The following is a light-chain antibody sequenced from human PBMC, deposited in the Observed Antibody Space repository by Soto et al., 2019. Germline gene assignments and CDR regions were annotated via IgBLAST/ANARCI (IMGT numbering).Light chain of an antibody. CDR1: QSVGTW. Sequence: DIQMTQSPSTLSASVGGRVSITCRASQSVGTWVAWYQQKPGKAPKLLIYDASTLESGVPSRFSASGLGTEFTLTISSLQSEDFAAYYCQQYNNWPLTFGGGTKVDI. V-gene: IGKV1-5*01. CDR3: QQYNNWPLT. J-gene: IGKJ4*01. CDR2: DAS.